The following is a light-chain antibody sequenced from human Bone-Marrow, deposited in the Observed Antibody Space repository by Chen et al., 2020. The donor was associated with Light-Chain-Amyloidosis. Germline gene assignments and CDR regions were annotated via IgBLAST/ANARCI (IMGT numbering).Light chain of an antibody. CDR3: MQGTHWPPFT. CDR1: QSLVHSNGNTY. J-gene: IGKJ3*01. CDR2: QVS. V-gene: IGKV2-30*02. Sequence: DVVMTQSPLSLPVTLGQPASISCRSSQSLVHSNGNTYLNWFQQRPGQSPRRLIYQVSNRDSGVPDRFSGSGSGTDFTLKISKVEAEDVGVYYCMQGTHWPPFTFGPGTKWISN.